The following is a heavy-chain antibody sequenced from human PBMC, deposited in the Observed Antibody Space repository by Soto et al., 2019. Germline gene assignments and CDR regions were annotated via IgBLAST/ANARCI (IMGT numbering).Heavy chain of an antibody. CDR2: INSDGSST. Sequence: EVQLVESGGGLVQPAGSLRLSCAASGFTFSSYWMHWVRQAPGKGLVWVSRINSDGSSTSYADSVKGRFTISRDNAKNTLYLQMNSLRAEDTAVYYCARSYFDYGDYSSTNFDYWGQGTLVTVSS. V-gene: IGHV3-74*01. J-gene: IGHJ4*02. CDR3: ARSYFDYGDYSSTNFDY. D-gene: IGHD4-17*01. CDR1: GFTFSSYW.